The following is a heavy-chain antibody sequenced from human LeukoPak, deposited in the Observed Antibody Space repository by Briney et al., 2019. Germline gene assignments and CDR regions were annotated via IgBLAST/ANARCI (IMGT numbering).Heavy chain of an antibody. CDR1: GGSFSGYY. CDR3: AGGLSAPIAVAGTDDY. J-gene: IGHJ4*02. Sequence: SETLSLTCAVYGGSFSGYYWSWIRQPPGKGLEWIGEINHSGSTNYNPSLKSRVTISVDTSKNQFSLKLSSVTAADTAVYYCAGGLSAPIAVAGTDDYWGQGTLVTVSS. V-gene: IGHV4-34*01. D-gene: IGHD6-19*01. CDR2: INHSGST.